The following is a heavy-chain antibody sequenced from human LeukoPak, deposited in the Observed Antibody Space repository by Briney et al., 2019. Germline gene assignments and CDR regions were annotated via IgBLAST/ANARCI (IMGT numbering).Heavy chain of an antibody. J-gene: IGHJ5*02. V-gene: IGHV4-39*07. Sequence: SETLSLTCTVSGGSISSSSYYWGWIRQPPGKGLEWTGSIYYSGSTYYNPSLKSRVTISVDTSKNQFSLKLSSVTAADTAVYYCARDSSRGWFDPWGQGTLVTVSS. CDR3: ARDSSRGWFDP. D-gene: IGHD6-13*01. CDR2: IYYSGST. CDR1: GGSISSSSYY.